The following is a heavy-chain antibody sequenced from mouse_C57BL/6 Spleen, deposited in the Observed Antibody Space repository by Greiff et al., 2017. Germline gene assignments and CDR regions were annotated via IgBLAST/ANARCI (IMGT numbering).Heavy chain of an antibody. V-gene: IGHV1-15*01. Sequence: QVQLKQSGAELVRPGASVTLSCKASGYTFTDYEMHWVKQTPVHGLEWIGAIDPETGGTAYNQKFKGKAILTADKSSSTAYMELRSLTSEDSAVYYCTRRGTTVVATDYYAMDYWGQGTSVTVSS. D-gene: IGHD1-1*01. CDR3: TRRGTTVVATDYYAMDY. J-gene: IGHJ4*01. CDR1: GYTFTDYE. CDR2: IDPETGGT.